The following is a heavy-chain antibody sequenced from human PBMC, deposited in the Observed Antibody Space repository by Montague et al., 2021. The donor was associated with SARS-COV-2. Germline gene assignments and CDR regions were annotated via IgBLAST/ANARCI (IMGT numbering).Heavy chain of an antibody. CDR1: GGSISSGSYY. D-gene: IGHD3-3*01. V-gene: IGHV4-61*02. CDR3: ARILGTYYDFWSGERAIDAFDI. Sequence: TLSLTYTVSGGSISSGSYYWSWIRQPAGKGLEWIGRIYTSGNTNYNPSLKSRVTISVDTSKNQFSLKLSSVTAADTAVYYCARILGTYYDFWSGERAIDAFDIWGQGTMVTVSS. J-gene: IGHJ3*02. CDR2: IYTSGNT.